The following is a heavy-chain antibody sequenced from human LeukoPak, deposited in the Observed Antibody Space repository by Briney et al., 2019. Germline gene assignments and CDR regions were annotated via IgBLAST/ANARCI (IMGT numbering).Heavy chain of an antibody. J-gene: IGHJ5*02. CDR3: ARAPYDSSGFYPFDP. V-gene: IGHV3-33*01. CDR2: IWYDGSNK. Sequence: GGSLRLSCAASGFTFSSYGMHWVRQAPGKGLEWVAVIWYDGSNKYYADSVKGRFTISRDNSKNTLYLQMNSLRAEDTAVYYCARAPYDSSGFYPFDPWGQGTLVTVSS. CDR1: GFTFSSYG. D-gene: IGHD3-22*01.